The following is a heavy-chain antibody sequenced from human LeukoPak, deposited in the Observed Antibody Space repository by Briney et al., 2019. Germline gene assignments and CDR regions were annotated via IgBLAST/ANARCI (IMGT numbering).Heavy chain of an antibody. CDR2: ISSSGSVI. V-gene: IGHV3-48*04. J-gene: IGHJ3*02. CDR3: ARVYYYDSSGYVAFDI. CDR1: GFTFSSYT. Sequence: GGSLRLSCAASGFTFSSYTMNWVRQAPGKGLEWVSYISSSGSVIYYADSVKGRFTISRDNAKSSLYLQMNSLRAEDTALYYCARVYYYDSSGYVAFDIWGQGTMVTVSS. D-gene: IGHD3-22*01.